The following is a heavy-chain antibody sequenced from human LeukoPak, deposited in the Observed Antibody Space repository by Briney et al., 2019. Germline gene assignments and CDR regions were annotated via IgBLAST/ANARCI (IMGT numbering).Heavy chain of an antibody. Sequence: GASVKVSCKASGYTFTSYGISWVRQAPGQGLEWMGWISAYNGNTNYAQKLQGRVTMTTDTSTSTAYMELRSLRSDDTAVYYCARASHYDFWSGYYYSMDVWGKGTTVTVSS. D-gene: IGHD3-3*01. CDR3: ARASHYDFWSGYYYSMDV. CDR1: GYTFTSYG. V-gene: IGHV1-18*01. CDR2: ISAYNGNT. J-gene: IGHJ6*03.